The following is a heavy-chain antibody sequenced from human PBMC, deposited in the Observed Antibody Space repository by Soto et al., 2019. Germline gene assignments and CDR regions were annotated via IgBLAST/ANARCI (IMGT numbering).Heavy chain of an antibody. CDR2: ISGSGGST. J-gene: IGHJ4*02. CDR3: AKGPNTDYYYDSSGYYCGY. CDR1: GFTFSSYA. Sequence: SLRLSCAASGFTFSSYAMSWVHQAPGKGLEWVSAISGSGGSTYYADSVKGRFTISRDNSKNTLYLQMNSLRAEDTAVYYCAKGPNTDYYYDSSGYYCGYWGQGTLVTVSS. V-gene: IGHV3-23*01. D-gene: IGHD3-22*01.